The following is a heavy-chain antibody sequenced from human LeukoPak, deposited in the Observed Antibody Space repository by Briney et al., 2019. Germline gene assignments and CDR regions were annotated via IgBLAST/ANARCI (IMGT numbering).Heavy chain of an antibody. J-gene: IGHJ4*02. Sequence: PSETLSLTCTVSGGSISSGSYYWSWIRQPAGKGLEWIGEINHSGSTNYNPSLKSRVTISVDTSKNQFSLKLSSVTAADTAVYYCASPAAGFDYWGQGTLVTVSS. CDR2: INHSGST. CDR1: GGSISSGSYY. CDR3: ASPAAGFDY. V-gene: IGHV4-61*10. D-gene: IGHD2-2*01.